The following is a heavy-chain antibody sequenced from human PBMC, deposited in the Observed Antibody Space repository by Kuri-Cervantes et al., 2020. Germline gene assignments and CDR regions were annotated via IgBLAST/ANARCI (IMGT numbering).Heavy chain of an antibody. J-gene: IGHJ4*02. V-gene: IGHV1-8*01. CDR3: ARRSVAGTGFDY. CDR2: MNPNSGNT. D-gene: IGHD6-19*01. CDR1: GYTFTSYD. Sequence: ASVKVSCKASGYTFTSYDINWVRQANGQGLEWMGWMNPNSGNTGYAQKFQGRVTMTRNTSISTAYMELSSLRSEDTAVYYCARRSVAGTGFDYWGQGTLVTVSS.